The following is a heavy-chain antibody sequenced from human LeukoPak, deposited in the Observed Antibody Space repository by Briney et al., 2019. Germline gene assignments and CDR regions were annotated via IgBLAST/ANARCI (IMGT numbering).Heavy chain of an antibody. CDR1: GFAFRTYA. CDR3: AREPSDNAYRHIDS. CDR2: ISPDSRTK. J-gene: IGHJ4*02. Sequence: GGSLRLSCVASGFAFRTYAMNWLRQAPGKGLEWLSYISPDSRTKFYEDSVKGPFTMSRDNGKNSVYLEINSLRAEDTAVYFCAREPSDNAYRHIDSWGQGSLVAVSS. V-gene: IGHV3-48*01. D-gene: IGHD5-18*01.